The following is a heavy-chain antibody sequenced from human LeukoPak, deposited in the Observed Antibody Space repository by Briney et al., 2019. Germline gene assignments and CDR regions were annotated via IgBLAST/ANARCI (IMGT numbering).Heavy chain of an antibody. V-gene: IGHV1-2*02. J-gene: IGHJ5*02. Sequence: ASVKVSCKASGYTFTGYYMHWVRQAPGQGLEWMGWINPNSGGTNYAQKFQGRVTMTRDTSISTAYMELSRLRSDDTAVYYCARVEKISGYDYGFDPWGQGTLVTVSS. D-gene: IGHD5-12*01. CDR1: GYTFTGYY. CDR2: INPNSGGT. CDR3: ARVEKISGYDYGFDP.